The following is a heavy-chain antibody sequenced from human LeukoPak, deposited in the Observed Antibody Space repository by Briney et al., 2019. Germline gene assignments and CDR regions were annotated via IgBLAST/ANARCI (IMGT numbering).Heavy chain of an antibody. CDR2: ISYDGSNK. V-gene: IGHV3-30-3*01. J-gene: IGHJ3*02. CDR1: GFTFSSYA. Sequence: GGSLRLSCAASGFTFSSYAIHWVRQAPGKGLEWGEVISYDGSNKYYADSVKGRFTISRDNSKNTLYLQMNSLRAEDTAVYYCARDGRAAAGNGGVDAFDIWGQGTMVTVSS. CDR3: ARDGRAAAGNGGVDAFDI. D-gene: IGHD6-13*01.